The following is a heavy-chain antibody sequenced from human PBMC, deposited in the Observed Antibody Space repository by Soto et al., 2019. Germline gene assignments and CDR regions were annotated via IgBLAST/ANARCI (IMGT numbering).Heavy chain of an antibody. V-gene: IGHV3-48*02. CDR3: ARDTTVFVDYYYYYGMVV. CDR2: ISSSSSTI. Sequence: PGGSLRHSCAASGFTFRSYSMNWVRQAPGKGLEWVSYISSSSSTIYYADSVKGRFTISRDNAKNSLYLQMNSLRDEDTAVYYCARDTTVFVDYYYYYGMVVSCPGLTFTV. CDR1: GFTFRSYS. J-gene: IGHJ6*02. D-gene: IGHD1-1*01.